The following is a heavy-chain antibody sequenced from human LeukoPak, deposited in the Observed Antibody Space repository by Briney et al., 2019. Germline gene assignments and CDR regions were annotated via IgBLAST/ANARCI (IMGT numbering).Heavy chain of an antibody. CDR1: GYTFTSYG. CDR3: ARARTVAYYSYGMDV. J-gene: IGHJ6*02. D-gene: IGHD4-23*01. V-gene: IGHV1-18*01. Sequence: VASVKVSCKASGYTFTSYGISWVRQAPGQGPEWMGWISAYNGNTNYAQNLQGRGTMTTDTTTSTAYMELRSLRSDDTAVYYCARARTVAYYSYGMDVWGQGTTVTVSS. CDR2: ISAYNGNT.